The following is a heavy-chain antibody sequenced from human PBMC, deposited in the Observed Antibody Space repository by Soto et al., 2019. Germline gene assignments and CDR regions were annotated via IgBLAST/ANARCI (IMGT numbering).Heavy chain of an antibody. J-gene: IGHJ4*02. CDR3: ARFGYGEGYFDY. D-gene: IGHD4-17*01. V-gene: IGHV4-4*07. CDR2: IYTSGIT. CDR1: VGYIGSYY. Sequence: KPAETLCVTCILSVGYIGSYYWSWIRQPAGKGLEWIGRIYTSGITNYNPSLKSRVTMSVDTSKNQFSLKLTSVTAADTALYYCARFGYGEGYFDYWGQGTLFTVSS.